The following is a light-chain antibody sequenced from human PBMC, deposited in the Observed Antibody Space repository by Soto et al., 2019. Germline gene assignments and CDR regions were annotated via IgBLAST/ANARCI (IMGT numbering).Light chain of an antibody. J-gene: IGKJ5*01. V-gene: IGKV3-20*01. CDR1: QSVPRSY. Sequence: ENGLTQYPGTLSLSKRERATLSCRASQSVPRSYLAWYQQKPGQAPRLLIYGTSSRATGIPDRFSGSGSGTDFTLTISRLEPEDFAVFYCQQYGSSITFGQGTLLEI. CDR3: QQYGSSIT. CDR2: GTS.